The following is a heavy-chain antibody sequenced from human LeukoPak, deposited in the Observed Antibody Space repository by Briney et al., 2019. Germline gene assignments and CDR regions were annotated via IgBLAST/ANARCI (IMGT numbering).Heavy chain of an antibody. Sequence: GGSLRLSCAASGFTFSSYWMNWVRQAPGKGLECVANINQDGSAEYYEDSVRGRFTISRDNAKNSLYLQMNSLTAEDTALYYCARDTSRNDLDYWGQGTLVTVSS. J-gene: IGHJ4*02. CDR3: ARDTSRNDLDY. CDR1: GFTFSSYW. D-gene: IGHD1-1*01. V-gene: IGHV3-7*04. CDR2: INQDGSAE.